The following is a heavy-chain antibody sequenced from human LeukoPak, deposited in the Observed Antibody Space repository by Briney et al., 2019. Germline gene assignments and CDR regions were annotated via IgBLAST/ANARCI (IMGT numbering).Heavy chain of an antibody. J-gene: IGHJ4*02. CDR3: ARVGGLGSFLDY. Sequence: SETLSLTCTVSGDSMTTTSHFWDWIRQPPGKGLEWIGSIYYRGSTYYNPSLKGRVTISVDTSKNQFSLKLTSVTAADTAVYYCARVGGLGSFLDYWGQGTLVTVSS. CDR2: IYYRGST. CDR1: GDSMTTTSHF. D-gene: IGHD3/OR15-3a*01. V-gene: IGHV4-39*07.